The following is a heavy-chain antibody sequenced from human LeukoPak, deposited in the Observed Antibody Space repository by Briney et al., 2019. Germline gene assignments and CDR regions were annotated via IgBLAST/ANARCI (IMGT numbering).Heavy chain of an antibody. Sequence: SETLSLTCAVYGGSFSGYYWTWIRQPPGKGLEWIGEIDHSGSTNYNPSLKSRVAISVDTSKNQFSLKLTSLTAADTAVYYCARHWSDGPHNVWGKGTTVTISS. V-gene: IGHV4-34*01. J-gene: IGHJ6*04. CDR1: GGSFSGYY. D-gene: IGHD3-3*01. CDR3: ARHWSDGPHNV. CDR2: IDHSGST.